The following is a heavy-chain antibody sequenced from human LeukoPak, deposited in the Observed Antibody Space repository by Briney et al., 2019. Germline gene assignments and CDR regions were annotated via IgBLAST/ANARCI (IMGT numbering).Heavy chain of an antibody. D-gene: IGHD3-9*01. V-gene: IGHV3-30-3*01. CDR3: ARGGGSYDILTGDYKPHDY. Sequence: PGGSLRLSCAASGFSFSSYAMHWVRQAPGKGLEWVAVISYDGSNKYYADSVKGRFTISRDNSKYTLYLQMNSLRAEDTAVYYCARGGGSYDILTGDYKPHDYWGQGTLVTVSS. CDR2: ISYDGSNK. J-gene: IGHJ4*02. CDR1: GFSFSSYA.